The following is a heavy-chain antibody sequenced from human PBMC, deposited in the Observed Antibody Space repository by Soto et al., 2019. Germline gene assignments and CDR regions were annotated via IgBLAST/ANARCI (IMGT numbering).Heavy chain of an antibody. V-gene: IGHV1-3*01. CDR3: ARDMGFGLSDY. D-gene: IGHD3-10*01. CDR1: GNTVPNYA. Sequence: ASVKVSCKASGNTVPNYAIHWVRQAPGQRLEWMGWINAGNGNTKYSQKFQGRVTITRDTSASTAYMELSSLRSEDTAVYYCARDMGFGLSDYWGQGTLVTVSS. CDR2: INAGNGNT. J-gene: IGHJ4*02.